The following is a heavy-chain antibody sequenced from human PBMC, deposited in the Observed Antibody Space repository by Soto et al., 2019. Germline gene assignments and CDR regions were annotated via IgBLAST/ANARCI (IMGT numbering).Heavy chain of an antibody. CDR2: ISSSSSYI. V-gene: IGHV3-21*01. CDR1: GFTFSSYS. J-gene: IGHJ4*02. Sequence: GGSLRLSCAASGFTFSSYSMNWVRQAPGKGLEWVSSISSSSSYIYYADSVKGRFTISRDNAKNSLYLQMNSLRAEDTAVYYCAREFLTEMPGIAVAGTGYWGQGTLVTVSS. D-gene: IGHD6-19*01. CDR3: AREFLTEMPGIAVAGTGY.